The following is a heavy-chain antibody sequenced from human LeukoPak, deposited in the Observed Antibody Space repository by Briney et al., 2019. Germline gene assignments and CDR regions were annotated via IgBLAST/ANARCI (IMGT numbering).Heavy chain of an antibody. J-gene: IGHJ6*02. V-gene: IGHV1-24*01. CDR1: GYTLTELS. CDR3: ATVSFLGDILTGPRYYGMDV. D-gene: IGHD3-9*01. CDR2: FDPEDGET. Sequence: ASVKVSCKVSGYTLTELSMHWVRQAPGKGLEWMGGFDPEDGETIYAQKFQGRVTMTEDTSTDTAYMELSSLRSEDTAVYYCATVSFLGDILTGPRYYGMDVWGQGTTVTVSS.